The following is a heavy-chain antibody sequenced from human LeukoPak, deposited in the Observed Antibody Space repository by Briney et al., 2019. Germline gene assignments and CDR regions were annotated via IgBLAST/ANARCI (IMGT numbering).Heavy chain of an antibody. CDR1: GGSISSFY. CDR3: ASGYDSSGYYDY. Sequence: SETLSLTCTVSGGSISSFYWSWIRQPPGKGLEWIGYIYHSGSTYYNPSLKSRVTISVDRSKNQFSLKLSSVTAADTAVYYCASGYDSSGYYDYWGQGTLVTVSS. V-gene: IGHV4-59*12. CDR2: IYHSGST. D-gene: IGHD3-22*01. J-gene: IGHJ4*02.